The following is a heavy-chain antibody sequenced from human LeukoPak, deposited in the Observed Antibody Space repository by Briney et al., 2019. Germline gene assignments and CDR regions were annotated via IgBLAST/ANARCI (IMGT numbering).Heavy chain of an antibody. CDR2: INPNSGGT. CDR3: ARDLGNRYPLPLY. CDR1: GYTFTGCY. Sequence: GASVKVSCKASGYTFTGCYMHWVRQAPGQGLEWMGWINPNSGGTNYAQKFQGRVTMTRDTSISTAYMELSRLRSDDTAVYYCARDLGNRYPLPLYWGQGTLVTVSS. J-gene: IGHJ4*02. D-gene: IGHD3-16*02. V-gene: IGHV1-2*02.